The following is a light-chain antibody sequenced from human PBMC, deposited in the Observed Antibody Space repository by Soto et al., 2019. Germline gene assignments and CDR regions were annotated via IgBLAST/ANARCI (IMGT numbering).Light chain of an antibody. J-gene: IGLJ3*02. Sequence: QSALTQPRSVSASPGQSVTISCTGTSTDVGNYNYVSWYQQHPGQAPKLMIYDVNERPSGVPNRFSGSKSGNTASLTISGLQAADEADYYCCSYAGSYTWVFGGGTQLTVL. CDR2: DVN. V-gene: IGLV2-11*01. CDR1: STDVGNYNY. CDR3: CSYAGSYTWV.